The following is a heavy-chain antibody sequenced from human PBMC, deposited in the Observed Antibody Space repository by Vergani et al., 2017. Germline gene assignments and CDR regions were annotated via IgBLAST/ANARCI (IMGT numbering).Heavy chain of an antibody. CDR2: LRSDGTTK. J-gene: IGHJ4*02. CDR3: VKDDPSLHL. CDR1: GFSFRGHG. Sequence: QVHLVESGGGVVQPGRSLTLSCVASGFSFRGHGIHWVRQAPGKGPDWVAFLRSDGTTKYYEDSVKGRFTISRDISKNTVYLQMDSLDSEDTAVYYCVKDDPSLHLWGQGTQVTVSS. V-gene: IGHV3-30*02.